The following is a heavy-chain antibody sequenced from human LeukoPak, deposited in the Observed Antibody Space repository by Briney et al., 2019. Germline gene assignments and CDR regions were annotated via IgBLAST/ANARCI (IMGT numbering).Heavy chain of an antibody. CDR1: GYSLTSYW. V-gene: IGHV5-10-1*01. D-gene: IGHD2-2*01. CDR3: ARLFDPGYCNSTNCHDY. Sequence: GESLKISCKGSGYSLTSYWISWVRQMPGKGLEWMGRIDPSDSYANYSPSFQGHVTISADKSITTAYLQWGSLKASDTAMYYCARLFDPGYCNSTNCHDYWGQGTLVTVSS. CDR2: IDPSDSYA. J-gene: IGHJ4*02.